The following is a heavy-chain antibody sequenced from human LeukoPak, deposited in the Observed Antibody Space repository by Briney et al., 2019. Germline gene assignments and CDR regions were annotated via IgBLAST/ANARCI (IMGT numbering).Heavy chain of an antibody. CDR1: GFTFRNYW. J-gene: IGHJ4*02. CDR3: ARATHSGLAAANAY. V-gene: IGHV3-48*04. CDR2: SSSSSSTI. Sequence: GGSLRLSCATSGFTFRNYWMHWVRQAPGKGLEWVSYSSSSSSTIYYADFVEGRFTISRDNAKNSLYLQMDSLRAEDTALYYCARATHSGLAAANAYWGQGTLVTVSS. D-gene: IGHD6-13*01.